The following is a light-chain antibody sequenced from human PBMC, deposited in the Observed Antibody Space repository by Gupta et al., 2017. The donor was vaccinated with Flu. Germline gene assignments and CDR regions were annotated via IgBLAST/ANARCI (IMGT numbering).Light chain of an antibody. CDR2: EVS. V-gene: IGLV2-14*01. CDR1: SSDVGGYNY. Sequence: QSALTQPASVSGSPGQSITIFCTGTSSDVGGYNYVSWYQQYPGKAPKLMIYEVSNRPSGVSNRFSGSKSANTASLTISGLQAEDEANYYCSSFTSTSTWVFGGGTKLTVL. CDR3: SSFTSTSTWV. J-gene: IGLJ3*02.